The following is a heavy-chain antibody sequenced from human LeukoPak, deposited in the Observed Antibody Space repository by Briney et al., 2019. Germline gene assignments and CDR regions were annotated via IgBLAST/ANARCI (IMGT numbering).Heavy chain of an antibody. CDR3: ARGSSSSPNDY. Sequence: ASVKVSCKASGYTFTGYYMHWVRQAPGQGLEWMGWINPHSGGTNYAQKFQGGVTMTRDTSISTAYMELSRLRSDDTAVYYCARGSSSSPNDYWGQGTLVTVSS. V-gene: IGHV1-2*02. J-gene: IGHJ4*02. CDR1: GYTFTGYY. CDR2: INPHSGGT. D-gene: IGHD6-13*01.